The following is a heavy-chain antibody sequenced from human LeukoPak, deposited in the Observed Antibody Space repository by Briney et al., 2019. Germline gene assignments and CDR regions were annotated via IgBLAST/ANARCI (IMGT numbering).Heavy chain of an antibody. Sequence: SETLSLTCTVSGGSISSYYWSWIRQPPGKGLEWIGYIYYSGSTNYNPSLKSRVTISVDTSKNQFSLKLSSVTAAETAVYYCARVKETYDFWSGYSPQYYFDYWGQGTLVTVSS. CDR1: GGSISSYY. J-gene: IGHJ4*02. CDR3: ARVKETYDFWSGYSPQYYFDY. D-gene: IGHD3-3*01. V-gene: IGHV4-59*01. CDR2: IYYSGST.